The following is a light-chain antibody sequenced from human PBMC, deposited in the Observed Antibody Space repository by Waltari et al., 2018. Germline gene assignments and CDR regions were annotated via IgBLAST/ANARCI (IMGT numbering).Light chain of an antibody. CDR3: QQRTNWPIT. CDR2: DAS. J-gene: IGKJ5*01. Sequence: EIVLTQSPATLSLSPGERATLSCRASQSVSSYLAWYQQKPGQAPRLLIYDASASATGIPARFSGGGAGTDFTLTISSLEPEDFAVYYCQQRTNWPITFGQGTRLEI. CDR1: QSVSSY. V-gene: IGKV3-11*01.